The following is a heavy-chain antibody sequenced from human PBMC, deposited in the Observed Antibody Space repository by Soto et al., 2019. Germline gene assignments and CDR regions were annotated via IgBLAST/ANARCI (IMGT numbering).Heavy chain of an antibody. D-gene: IGHD6-13*01. CDR3: ARGAKYSSSWYGSGVNYYYYYGMDV. J-gene: IGHJ6*02. CDR2: IYHSGSP. Sequence: SETVSLTCAVYGGSFSGYCCSWLSQPPGKGLEWIGDIYHSGSPNYYPSLKIRVSISVGTSQNQFALNLSSVTAADTAVYYCARGAKYSSSWYGSGVNYYYYYGMDVWGQGTTVT. V-gene: IGHV4-34*01. CDR1: GGSFSGYC.